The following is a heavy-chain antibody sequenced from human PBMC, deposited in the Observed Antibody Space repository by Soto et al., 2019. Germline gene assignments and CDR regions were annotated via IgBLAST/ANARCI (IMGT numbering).Heavy chain of an antibody. CDR1: GYSFTSYW. CDR3: ARTAAAGKYYYGVDV. J-gene: IGHJ6*02. V-gene: IGHV5-51*01. D-gene: IGHD6-13*01. CDR2: IYPGDSDT. Sequence: PGECLKISCKGSGYSFTSYWIGCVRQMPGKGLEWMGIIYPGDSDTRYSPSFQGQVTISADKSISTAYLQWSSLKASDTAIYYCARTAAAGKYYYGVDVWGQGTTVTVSS.